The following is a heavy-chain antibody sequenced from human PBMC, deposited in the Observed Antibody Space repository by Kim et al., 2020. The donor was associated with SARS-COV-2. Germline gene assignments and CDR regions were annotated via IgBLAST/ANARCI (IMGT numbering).Heavy chain of an antibody. J-gene: IGHJ4*02. D-gene: IGHD6-13*01. CDR3: ARDRGGYSSSLHQDY. V-gene: IGHV3-21*01. CDR2: ISSSSSYI. CDR1: GFTFSSYS. Sequence: GGSLRLSCAASGFTFSSYSMNWVRQAPGKGLEWVSSISSSSSYIYYADSVKGRFTISRDNAKNSLYLQMNSLRAEDTAVYYCARDRGGYSSSLHQDYWGQGTLVTVSS.